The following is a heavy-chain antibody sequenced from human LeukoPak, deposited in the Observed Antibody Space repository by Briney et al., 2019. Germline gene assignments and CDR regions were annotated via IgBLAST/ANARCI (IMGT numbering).Heavy chain of an antibody. CDR3: ARVLHSYYYYYYGMDV. J-gene: IGHJ6*02. CDR2: IYYSGST. V-gene: IGHV4-59*08. Sequence: SETLSLTCTVSGGSISSYYWSWIRQPPGKGLEWIGYIYYSGSTNYNPSLKSRVTISVDTSKNQFSLKLSSVTAADTAVYYCARVLHSYYYYYYGMDVWGQGTTVTVSS. CDR1: GGSISSYY.